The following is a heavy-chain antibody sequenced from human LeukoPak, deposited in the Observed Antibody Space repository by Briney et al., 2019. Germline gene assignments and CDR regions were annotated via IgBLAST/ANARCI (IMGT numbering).Heavy chain of an antibody. D-gene: IGHD5-24*01. V-gene: IGHV1-69*05. CDR2: IIPIFGTA. J-gene: IGHJ4*02. Sequence: ASVKVSCKASGGTFSSYAISWVRQAPGQGLEWMGGIIPIFGTANYAQKFQGRVTITTDESTSTAYMELSSLRSEDTVVYYCARVEMATIGQAGVFDYWGQGTLVTVSS. CDR1: GGTFSSYA. CDR3: ARVEMATIGQAGVFDY.